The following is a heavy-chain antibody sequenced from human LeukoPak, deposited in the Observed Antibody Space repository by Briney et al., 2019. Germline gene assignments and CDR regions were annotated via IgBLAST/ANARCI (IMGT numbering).Heavy chain of an antibody. J-gene: IGHJ5*02. CDR1: GFPFSNHA. CDR3: VREAGYCATVCLKTNYFDP. V-gene: IGHV3-23*01. Sequence: QTGGSLRLSCAASGFPFSNHAISSVRQPPGRGLEWVSAISNGNTYYADSVRCRFTIPRDDSKNMVYLQMYSLGVEDTARYYCVREAGYCATVCLKTNYFDPWGQGTLVTVSS. D-gene: IGHD2-8*01. CDR2: ISNGNT.